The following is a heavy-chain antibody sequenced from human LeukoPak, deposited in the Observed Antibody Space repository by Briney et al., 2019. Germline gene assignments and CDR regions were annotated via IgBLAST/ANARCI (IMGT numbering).Heavy chain of an antibody. V-gene: IGHV3-66*01. J-gene: IGHJ4*02. D-gene: IGHD3-10*01. CDR3: ATGLTMVRGVKQFDY. CDR1: GFTVSSNY. Sequence: GGSLRLSCAASGFTVSSNYMSWVRQAPGKGLEWVSVIYSGGSTYYADSVKGRYTISRDNSKNTLYLQMNSLRAEDTAVYYCATGLTMVRGVKQFDYWGQGTLVTVSS. CDR2: IYSGGST.